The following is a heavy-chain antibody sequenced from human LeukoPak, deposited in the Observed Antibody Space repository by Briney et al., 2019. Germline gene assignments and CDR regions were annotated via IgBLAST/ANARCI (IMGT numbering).Heavy chain of an antibody. V-gene: IGHV3-23*01. CDR3: LGYCSRSSCLDAFDI. D-gene: IGHD2-2*01. CDR1: GFTFSSYA. Sequence: PGGSLRLSCAASGFTFSSYAMSWVRQAPGKGLEWVSAISGSGGSTYYADSVKGRFTISRDNFKDTLYPQMNSLRAEDTAVYYALGYCSRSSCLDAFDIWGQGTMVTVSS. J-gene: IGHJ3*02. CDR2: ISGSGGST.